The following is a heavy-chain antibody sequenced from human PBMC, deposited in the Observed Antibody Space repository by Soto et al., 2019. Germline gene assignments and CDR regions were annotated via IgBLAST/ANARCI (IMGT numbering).Heavy chain of an antibody. Sequence: ASVKVSCKASGYTFTIYDINWVLQATGQGLEWMGWMNPNSGNTGYAQQFQGRVTMTRSTSISTAYMELSSLRSEDTAVYYCARGRGGGETTDGVDYWGQGTLVTVS. V-gene: IGHV1-8*01. D-gene: IGHD2-21*01. CDR3: ARGRGGGETTDGVDY. CDR1: GYTFTIYD. J-gene: IGHJ4*02. CDR2: MNPNSGNT.